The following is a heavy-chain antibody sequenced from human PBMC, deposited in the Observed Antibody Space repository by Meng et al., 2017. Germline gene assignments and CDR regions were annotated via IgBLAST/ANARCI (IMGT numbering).Heavy chain of an antibody. CDR1: GFTFSSYA. CDR2: ISYDGSNK. V-gene: IGHV3-30*01. J-gene: IGHJ4*02. CDR3: AHFDY. Sequence: VPLVEPGGAVVQPGRSLRLSCAASGFTFSSYAMHWVRQAPGKGLEWVAVISYDGSNKYYADSVKGRFTISRDNSKNTLYLQMNSLRAEDTAVYYCAHFDYWGQGTLVTVSS.